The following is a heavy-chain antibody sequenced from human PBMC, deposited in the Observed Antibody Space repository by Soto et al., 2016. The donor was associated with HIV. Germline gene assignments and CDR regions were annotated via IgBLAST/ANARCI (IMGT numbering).Heavy chain of an antibody. Sequence: QVHLVQSGAEVKKPGASVKVSCKASGYTFTGYYIHWVRQAPGQGLEWMGRINPNGGGTNYAQKFQGRVTMTRDTSISTAYMELSRLRSDDTAVYYCARAGPGYYDSSGYYYAAFDIWAKGQWSPSLQ. CDR1: GYTFTGYY. D-gene: IGHD3-22*01. J-gene: IGHJ3*02. V-gene: IGHV1-2*02. CDR2: INPNGGGT. CDR3: ARAGPGYYDSSGYYYAAFDI.